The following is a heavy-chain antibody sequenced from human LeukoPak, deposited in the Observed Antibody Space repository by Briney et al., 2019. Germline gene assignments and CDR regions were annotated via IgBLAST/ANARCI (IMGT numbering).Heavy chain of an antibody. CDR2: ISGSGGST. J-gene: IGHJ4*02. V-gene: IGHV3-23*01. D-gene: IGHD3-10*01. Sequence: GGSLRLSCAASGFTFSSYAMSWVRQAPGKGLEWVSAISGSGGSTYYADSVKGRFTISRDNSKNTLYLQMNSLRAEDTAVYYCAKDGRIYGSGSYYTDYWGQGTLVTVSS. CDR1: GFTFSSYA. CDR3: AKDGRIYGSGSYYTDY.